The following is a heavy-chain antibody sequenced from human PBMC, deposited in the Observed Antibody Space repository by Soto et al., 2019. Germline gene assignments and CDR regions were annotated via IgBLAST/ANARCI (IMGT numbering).Heavy chain of an antibody. CDR1: GFTFSSYA. V-gene: IGHV3-23*01. Sequence: EVQLLESGGGLVQPGGSLRLSCAVSGFTFSSYAVSWVRQAPGKGLEWVSGISGSGDTTVYADSVKGRFATSRDNAKNTVYLPMNSLRAEDTAVYYCAQDGVDTVPFAYWGQGTLVTVSS. CDR2: ISGSGDTT. CDR3: AQDGVDTVPFAY. D-gene: IGHD4-17*01. J-gene: IGHJ4*02.